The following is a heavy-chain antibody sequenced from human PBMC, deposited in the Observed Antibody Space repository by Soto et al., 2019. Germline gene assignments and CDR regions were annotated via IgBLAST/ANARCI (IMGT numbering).Heavy chain of an antibody. D-gene: IGHD3-22*01. V-gene: IGHV1-8*01. J-gene: IGHJ4*02. CDR2: MNPSTGRS. Sequence: GSVKVSYKASGYSFTRDNINLVRQAPGQGLEWVGYMNPSTGRSGLGQKFEGRVILNRDTSINTAYMELTNLKSEDTAVYYCARGQDYFDTSGYNDYWGRGTLVTVSS. CDR1: GYSFTRDN. CDR3: ARGQDYFDTSGYNDY.